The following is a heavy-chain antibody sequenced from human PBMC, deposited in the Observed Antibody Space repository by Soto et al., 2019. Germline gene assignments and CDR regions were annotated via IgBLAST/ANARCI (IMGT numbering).Heavy chain of an antibody. J-gene: IGHJ4*02. CDR3: ATPMSIAARPGYYFDY. V-gene: IGHV1-2*02. D-gene: IGHD6-6*01. Sequence: ASVKVSCKASGYTFTGYYMHWVRQAPGQGLEWMGWINPNSGGTNYAQKFQGRVTMTRDTSISTAYMELSRLRSDDTAVYYCATPMSIAARPGYYFDYRGKGTLFTASS. CDR2: INPNSGGT. CDR1: GYTFTGYY.